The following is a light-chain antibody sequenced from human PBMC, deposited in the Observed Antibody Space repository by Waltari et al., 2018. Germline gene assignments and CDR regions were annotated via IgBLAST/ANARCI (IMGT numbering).Light chain of an antibody. V-gene: IGKV4-1*01. J-gene: IGKJ4*01. CDR2: WAA. CDR1: QSVLYSTNKRDY. Sequence: DIVMTQSPDSLAVSLGERATIYCKSSQSVLYSTNKRDYLAWYHQKVGQPPKLLINWAATRESGVPDRFSGSGSGTDFNLTISNLQPEDVAVYYCQQYYSTPLTFGGGTKIEI. CDR3: QQYYSTPLT.